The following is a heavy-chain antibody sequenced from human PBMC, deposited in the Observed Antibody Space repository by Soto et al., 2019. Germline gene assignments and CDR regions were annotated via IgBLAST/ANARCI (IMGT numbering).Heavy chain of an antibody. Sequence: EASVKVSCKASGHTFTSYYMHWVRQAPGQGLEWMGIINPSGGSTSYAQKFQGRVTMTRDTSTSTVYMELSSLRSEDTAMYYCARHPAHYYDSSGYYFEYFQHWGQGTLVTVSS. CDR3: ARHPAHYYDSSGYYFEYFQH. CDR2: INPSGGST. J-gene: IGHJ1*01. V-gene: IGHV1-46*01. CDR1: GHTFTSYY. D-gene: IGHD3-22*01.